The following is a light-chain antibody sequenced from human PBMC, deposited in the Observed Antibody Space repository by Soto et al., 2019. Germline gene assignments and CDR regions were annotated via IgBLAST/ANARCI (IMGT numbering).Light chain of an antibody. CDR1: QSVSSN. CDR2: GAS. J-gene: IGKJ1*01. CDR3: QQYGSSPWT. Sequence: EIVMTQSPATLSVSPGERATLSCRASQSVSSNLAWYQQKPGRAPRLLIYGASSRATGIPDRFSGSGSGTDFTLTISGLQPEDFAVYYCQQYGSSPWTFGQGTKVDIK. V-gene: IGKV3-20*01.